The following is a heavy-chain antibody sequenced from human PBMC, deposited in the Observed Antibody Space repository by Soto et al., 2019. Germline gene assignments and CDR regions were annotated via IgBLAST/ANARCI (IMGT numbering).Heavy chain of an antibody. J-gene: IGHJ4*02. CDR2: IYYSGST. V-gene: IGHV4-59*01. CDR3: ARDFLGYCSGGSCYNYFDY. D-gene: IGHD2-15*01. Sequence: SETLSLTCTVSGGSISSYYWSWIRQPPGKGLEWIVFIYYSGSTNYNPSLKSRVTISVDTSKNQFSLKLSSVTAADTAVYYCARDFLGYCSGGSCYNYFDYWGQGTLVTVSS. CDR1: GGSISSYY.